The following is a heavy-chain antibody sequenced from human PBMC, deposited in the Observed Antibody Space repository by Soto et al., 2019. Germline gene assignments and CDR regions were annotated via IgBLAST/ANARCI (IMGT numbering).Heavy chain of an antibody. V-gene: IGHV3-23*01. CDR1: GFTFSNYG. Sequence: EVQLLESGGGLVQPGGSLRLSCAASGFTFSNYGMSWVRQAPGKGMEWVSAISGSGGSTYYAESVKGRFTISREKSKKTLYMQMNILRSEETAVYYWAKNRVTHYDRSALDSWGQGPLVTVSS. J-gene: IGHJ5*01. CDR2: ISGSGGST. CDR3: AKNRVTHYDRSALDS. D-gene: IGHD3-22*01.